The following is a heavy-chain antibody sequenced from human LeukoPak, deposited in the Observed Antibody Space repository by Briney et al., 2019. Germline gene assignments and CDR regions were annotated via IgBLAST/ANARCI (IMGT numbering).Heavy chain of an antibody. Sequence: PGGSLRLSCAASGFTFSSYAMSWVRQAPGKGLEWVSAISGSGGSTYYADSVKGRFTISRDNTKNVLYLQMNSLRAEDTAVYYCAKARRIIAARPIYYFDYWGQGTLVTVSS. V-gene: IGHV3-23*01. CDR3: AKARRIIAARPIYYFDY. D-gene: IGHD6-6*01. CDR1: GFTFSSYA. CDR2: ISGSGGST. J-gene: IGHJ4*02.